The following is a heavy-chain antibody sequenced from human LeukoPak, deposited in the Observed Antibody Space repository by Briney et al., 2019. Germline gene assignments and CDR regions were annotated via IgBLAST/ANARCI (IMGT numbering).Heavy chain of an antibody. J-gene: IGHJ4*02. V-gene: IGHV3-15*01. D-gene: IGHD1-26*01. CDR2: IKGQTDGGTT. CDR1: GVPFSNAW. CDR3: AWEYDRSFYS. Sequence: GGSLRLSCAVSGVPFSNAWMSWVRQTPGKGLEWVGRIKGQTDGGTTDYAAPVKGRFTISKDESKDTLYLQMTNLKTEDTAVYYVAWEYDRSFYSWGQGTLVTVSS.